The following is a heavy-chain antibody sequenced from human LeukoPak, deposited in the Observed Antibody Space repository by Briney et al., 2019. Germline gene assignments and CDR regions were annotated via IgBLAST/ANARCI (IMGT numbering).Heavy chain of an antibody. CDR2: ISYDGSFQ. CDR1: RFNFVNYA. CDR3: AREIRGYYAAY. Sequence: GWSLRLSFAASRFNFVNYAMHWVRQAPGKGLDWVALISYDGSFQSYADSVKGRFTISRDSSTNTVSLQMNSLRNEDTAMYYCAREIRGYYAAYWGQGSLVTVSS. V-gene: IGHV3-30*04. J-gene: IGHJ4*02. D-gene: IGHD3-3*01.